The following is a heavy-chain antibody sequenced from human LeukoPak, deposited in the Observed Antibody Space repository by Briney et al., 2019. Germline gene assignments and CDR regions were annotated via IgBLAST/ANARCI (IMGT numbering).Heavy chain of an antibody. J-gene: IGHJ5*02. Sequence: GGSLRLSCAASGFTFSSYAMSWVRQAPGKGLEWVSTIGGRGATTYYADSVKGRFTISRDNSKNTVYLQMNSLRAEDTAVYYCAGGSSFNWFDPWGQGTLVTVSS. CDR1: GFTFSSYA. V-gene: IGHV3-23*01. CDR2: IGGRGATT. D-gene: IGHD6-6*01. CDR3: AGGSSFNWFDP.